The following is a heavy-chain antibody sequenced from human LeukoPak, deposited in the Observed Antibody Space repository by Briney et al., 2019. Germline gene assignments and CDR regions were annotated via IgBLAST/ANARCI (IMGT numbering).Heavy chain of an antibody. CDR3: ARRAAPPYYYYYYYMDV. J-gene: IGHJ6*03. CDR2: INHSGST. Sequence: SETLSLTCAVYGGSFSGYYCSWTRQPPGKGLEWIGEINHSGSTNYNPSLKSRVTISVDTSKNQFSLKLSSVTAADTAVYYCARRAAPPYYYYYYYMDVWGKGTTVTVSS. V-gene: IGHV4-34*01. D-gene: IGHD6-13*01. CDR1: GGSFSGYY.